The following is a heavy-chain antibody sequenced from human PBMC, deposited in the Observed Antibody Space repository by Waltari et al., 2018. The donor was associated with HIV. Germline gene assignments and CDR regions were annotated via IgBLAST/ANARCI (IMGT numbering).Heavy chain of an antibody. CDR3: ARGAYYYDSSGYEGGLDY. D-gene: IGHD3-22*01. Sequence: QVQLQESGPGLVKPSQTLSLTCTVSGGSMSSGIYYWRWIRQHPGTGLEWIGRIYTSGSTNYNPSLKSRVTISVDTSKNQFSLKLSSVTAADTAVYYCARGAYYYDSSGYEGGLDYWGQGTLVTVSS. CDR1: GGSMSSGIYY. CDR2: IYTSGST. J-gene: IGHJ4*02. V-gene: IGHV4-61*02.